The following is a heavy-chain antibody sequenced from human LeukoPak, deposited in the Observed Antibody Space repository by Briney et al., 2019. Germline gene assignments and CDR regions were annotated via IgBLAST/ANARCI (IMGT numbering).Heavy chain of an antibody. Sequence: PSETLSLTCAVYGGSFSSYYWSWIRQPAGKGLEWIGRIYTSGSTNYNPSLKSRVTTSVDTSKNQFSLKLSSVTAADTAVYYCARDQGGSSWYGYNWFDPWGQGTLVTVSS. CDR1: GGSFSSYY. CDR3: ARDQGGSSWYGYNWFDP. CDR2: IYTSGST. J-gene: IGHJ5*02. V-gene: IGHV4-4*07. D-gene: IGHD6-13*01.